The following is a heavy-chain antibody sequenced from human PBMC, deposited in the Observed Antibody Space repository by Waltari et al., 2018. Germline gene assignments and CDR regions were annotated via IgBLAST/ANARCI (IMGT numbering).Heavy chain of an antibody. Sequence: QVQLVESGGGVVQPGGSLRLSCAASGLPFSRYGLPLVRQAPGKGREWVAFIRYDGSNKYYADSVKGRFTISRDNSKNTLYLQMNSLRAEDTAVYYCAKAEGTGPHDFDYWGQGTLVTVSS. V-gene: IGHV3-30*02. J-gene: IGHJ4*02. CDR1: GLPFSRYG. CDR3: AKAEGTGPHDFDY. CDR2: IRYDGSNK. D-gene: IGHD3-10*01.